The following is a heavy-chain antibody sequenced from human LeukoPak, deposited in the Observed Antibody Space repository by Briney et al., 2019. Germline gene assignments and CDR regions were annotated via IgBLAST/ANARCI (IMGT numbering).Heavy chain of an antibody. CDR3: AKDADSGSYLVY. V-gene: IGHV3-23*01. CDR2: ISCSGGST. CDR1: GFTFSSYA. D-gene: IGHD1-26*01. J-gene: IGHJ4*02. Sequence: GGSLSLSCASSGFTFSSYAMSWVRQAPGKGLEGVSAISCSGGSTYYADSVKGRFTISRDNSKNTLYLQMNSLRAEDTAVYYCAKDADSGSYLVYWGQGTLVTASS.